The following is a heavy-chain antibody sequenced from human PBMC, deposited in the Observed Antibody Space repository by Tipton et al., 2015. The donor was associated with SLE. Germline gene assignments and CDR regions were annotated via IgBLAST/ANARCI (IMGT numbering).Heavy chain of an antibody. D-gene: IGHD7-27*01. Sequence: TLSLTCTVSGGSITMSSYFWGWIRQPPGKGLEWIGSMFYTGSTYYSPSFQGRLTISVDTSRNQFSLKLSSVTAADTAVYYCARELGGDYYFHYMDVWGKGTTVTVSS. CDR1: GGSITMSSYF. V-gene: IGHV4-39*07. CDR3: ARELGGDYYFHYMDV. CDR2: MFYTGST. J-gene: IGHJ6*03.